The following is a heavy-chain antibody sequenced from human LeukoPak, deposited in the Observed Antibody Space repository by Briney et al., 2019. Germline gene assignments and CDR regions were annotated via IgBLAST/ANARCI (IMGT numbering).Heavy chain of an antibody. J-gene: IGHJ3*02. CDR1: GGSISSGGYY. Sequence: KSSETLSLTCTVSGGSISSGGYYWSWIRQPAGKGLEWIGRIYTSGSTNYNPSLKSRVTISVDTSKNQFSLKLSSVTAADTAVYYCARGPVVPYAFDIWGQGTMVTVSS. CDR2: IYTSGST. D-gene: IGHD2-15*01. CDR3: ARGPVVPYAFDI. V-gene: IGHV4-61*02.